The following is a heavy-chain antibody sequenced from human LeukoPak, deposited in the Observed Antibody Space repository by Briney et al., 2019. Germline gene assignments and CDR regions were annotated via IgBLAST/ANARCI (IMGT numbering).Heavy chain of an antibody. CDR3: ASARGYSDFDSYFDY. V-gene: IGHV1-2*02. J-gene: IGHJ4*02. CDR1: GYTVTGYY. D-gene: IGHD5-12*01. CDR2: INPNSGGT. Sequence: ASVKVSCKASGYTVTGYYMHWVRQAAGQGPEWMGWINPNSGGTNYAQKFQGRVTMTLATSIGTAYMELSRLKSDDTAVYYCASARGYSDFDSYFDYWAQGTLVTVSS.